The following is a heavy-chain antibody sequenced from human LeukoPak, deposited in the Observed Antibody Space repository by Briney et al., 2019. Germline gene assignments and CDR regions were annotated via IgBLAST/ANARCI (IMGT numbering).Heavy chain of an antibody. V-gene: IGHV4-4*07. Sequence: SETLSLTCTVSGNSFGDYYWSWIRQPAGKGLEWIGRISSSGSTNYNPSLKSRVTISVDTSKNQFSLKLSSVTAADTAVYFCARGPYSYDSSGAFDIWGQGTMVTVSS. J-gene: IGHJ3*02. CDR1: GNSFGDYY. D-gene: IGHD3-22*01. CDR3: ARGPYSYDSSGAFDI. CDR2: ISSSGST.